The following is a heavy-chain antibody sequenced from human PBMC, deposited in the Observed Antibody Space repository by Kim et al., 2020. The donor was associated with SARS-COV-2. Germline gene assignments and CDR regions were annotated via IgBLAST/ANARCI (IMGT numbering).Heavy chain of an antibody. CDR2: INSSSSTT. D-gene: IGHD3-22*01. Sequence: GGSLRLSCAASGFTFSSYSMNWVRQAPGKGLEWVSYINSSSSTTYYADSVKGRFTISRDNAKNSLCLQMNSLRDEDTAVYYCARVNVITMIEVVEGPNYSDMDVWGQGTTVTVSS. CDR1: GFTFSSYS. CDR3: ARVNVITMIEVVEGPNYSDMDV. J-gene: IGHJ6*02. V-gene: IGHV3-48*02.